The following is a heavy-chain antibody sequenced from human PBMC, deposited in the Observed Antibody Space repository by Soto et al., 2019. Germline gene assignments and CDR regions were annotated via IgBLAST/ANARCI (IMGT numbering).Heavy chain of an antibody. CDR2: IYYSGST. CDR3: ARHMGSPHKMATINSATDY. D-gene: IGHD5-12*01. J-gene: IGHJ4*02. CDR1: GGSISSSSYY. Sequence: SETLSLTCTVSGGSISSSSYYWGWIRQPPGKGLEWIGSIYYSGSTYYNPSLKSRVTISVDTSKNQFSLKLSSVTAADTAVYYCARHMGSPHKMATINSATDYWGQGTLVTVSS. V-gene: IGHV4-39*01.